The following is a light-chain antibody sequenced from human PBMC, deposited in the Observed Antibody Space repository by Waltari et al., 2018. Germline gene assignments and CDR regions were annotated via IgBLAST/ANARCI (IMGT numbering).Light chain of an antibody. CDR3: SLYMDSGISV. V-gene: IGLV8-61*01. Sequence: TVVTQEPSLSVSPGGTVTLTCGLNSGSVSTSNYPSWYQQTPGQTPRMLVYSTNTRPSGVPDRFSGSILGNKAALTITGAQADDESDYYCSLYMDSGISVFGGGTRLTVL. CDR1: SGSVSTSNY. CDR2: STN. J-gene: IGLJ2*01.